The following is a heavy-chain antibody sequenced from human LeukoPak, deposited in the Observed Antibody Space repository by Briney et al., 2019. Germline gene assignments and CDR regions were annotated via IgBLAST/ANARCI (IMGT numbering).Heavy chain of an antibody. V-gene: IGHV6-1*01. CDR3: ARGKYSSFDN. CDR2: TYYRSKWSF. D-gene: IGHD6-13*01. Sequence: SQTLSLTCDISGDSLFTNGVAWNWIRRSPSRSLEWLGRTYYRSKWSFEYGVSVKSRISINADTSKNQFSLQLSSVTPEDTAVYYCARGKYSSFDNWGQGTLVTVSS. J-gene: IGHJ4*02. CDR1: GDSLFTNGVA.